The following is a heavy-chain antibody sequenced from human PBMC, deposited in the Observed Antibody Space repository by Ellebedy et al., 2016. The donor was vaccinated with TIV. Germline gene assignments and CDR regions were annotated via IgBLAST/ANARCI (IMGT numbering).Heavy chain of an antibody. CDR1: GGSISSTGYY. CDR3: ARGRRDGYTYYYYGLDV. J-gene: IGHJ6*02. Sequence: MPSETLSLTCTVSGGSISSTGYYWGWIRQPPGKGLEWIGSIAYSGNTYYNPSLQSRVTISADTSQNQFSLKLSSVTAADTAVYYCARGRRDGYTYYYYGLDVWGQGTTVTVSS. V-gene: IGHV4-39*01. CDR2: IAYSGNT. D-gene: IGHD5-24*01.